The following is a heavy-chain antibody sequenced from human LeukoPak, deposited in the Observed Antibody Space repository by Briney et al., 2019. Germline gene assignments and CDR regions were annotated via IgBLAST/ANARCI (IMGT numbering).Heavy chain of an antibody. D-gene: IGHD3-3*01. CDR1: GFTFSSYA. CDR3: AKERNPTEYYDFWSVYLNY. Sequence: GGSLRDSCAASGFTFSSYAMSWVRQAPGKGLEWVSAISGSGGSTYYADSVKGRFTISRDNSKNALYLQMNSLRAEDTAVYYCAKERNPTEYYDFWSVYLNYWGQGTLGTLSS. J-gene: IGHJ4*02. CDR2: ISGSGGST. V-gene: IGHV3-23*01.